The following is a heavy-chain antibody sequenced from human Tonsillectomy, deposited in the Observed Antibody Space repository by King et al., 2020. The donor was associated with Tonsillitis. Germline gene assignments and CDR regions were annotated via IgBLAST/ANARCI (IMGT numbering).Heavy chain of an antibody. D-gene: IGHD3-3*01. CDR1: GGSFSGYY. Sequence: VQLQQWGARLLKPSETLSLTCAVYGGSFSGYYWTWIRQPPGKGLEWIGEINHSGITNYNPSLKSRVTISVDTSKNQFSLTLSSVNAADTVVYYCARGGGTIFGVIVADSYYYYMDVWGKGTTVTVSS. CDR2: INHSGIT. J-gene: IGHJ6*03. V-gene: IGHV4-34*01. CDR3: ARGGGTIFGVIVADSYYYYMDV.